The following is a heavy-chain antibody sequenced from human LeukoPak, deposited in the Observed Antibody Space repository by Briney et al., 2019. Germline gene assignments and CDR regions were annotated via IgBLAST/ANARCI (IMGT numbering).Heavy chain of an antibody. J-gene: IGHJ4*02. D-gene: IGHD6-13*01. CDR3: ARKGYVVTAGSLDY. V-gene: IGHV4-39*01. CDR1: GGSTITSSYD. Sequence: SETLSLTCTVSGGSTITSSYDWGWIRQPPGKGLEWIGSIFYSGSTYYNPSLQSRVTISVDTSKNQFSLKLGSVTAADTAVYYCARKGYVVTAGSLDYWGQGTLVTVSS. CDR2: IFYSGST.